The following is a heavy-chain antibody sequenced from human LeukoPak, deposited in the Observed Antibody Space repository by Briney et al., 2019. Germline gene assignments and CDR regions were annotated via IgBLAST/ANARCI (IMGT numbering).Heavy chain of an antibody. Sequence: SVKVSCKASGGTFSSYAISWVRQAPGQGLEWMGRIIPIFGTANYAQEFQGRVTITADKSTSTAYMELSRLRSEDTAVYYCARPITMIVVGLWDDAFDIWGQGTMVTVSS. J-gene: IGHJ3*02. CDR3: ARPITMIVVGLWDDAFDI. V-gene: IGHV1-69*06. CDR1: GGTFSSYA. D-gene: IGHD3-22*01. CDR2: IIPIFGTA.